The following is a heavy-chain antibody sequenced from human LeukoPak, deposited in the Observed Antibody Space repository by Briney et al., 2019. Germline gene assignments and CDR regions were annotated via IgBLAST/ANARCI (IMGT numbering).Heavy chain of an antibody. D-gene: IGHD6-6*01. CDR2: IYHRGST. Sequence: SETLSLTCAVSGYSISSAYYWGWIRQPPGKGLEWIGSIYHRGSTYYSPSLKSRVTISVDTSKNQFSLKLSSVTAADTAVYYCARANEYSSSVPFDYWGQGNLVTVSS. J-gene: IGHJ4*02. V-gene: IGHV4-38-2*01. CDR1: GYSISSAYY. CDR3: ARANEYSSSVPFDY.